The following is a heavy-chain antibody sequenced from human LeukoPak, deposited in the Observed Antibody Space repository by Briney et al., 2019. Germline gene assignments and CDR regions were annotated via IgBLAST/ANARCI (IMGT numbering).Heavy chain of an antibody. Sequence: PGGSLRLSCIASGFTFSIYGMHWVRQAPGKGLEWVAFIRYDGSNKYYADSVKGRFTISRDNSKNTLYLQMNSLRVEDTAVYYCAKDMGKGQWLDYYFDYWGQGTLVTVSS. J-gene: IGHJ4*02. D-gene: IGHD6-19*01. V-gene: IGHV3-30*02. CDR3: AKDMGKGQWLDYYFDY. CDR1: GFTFSIYG. CDR2: IRYDGSNK.